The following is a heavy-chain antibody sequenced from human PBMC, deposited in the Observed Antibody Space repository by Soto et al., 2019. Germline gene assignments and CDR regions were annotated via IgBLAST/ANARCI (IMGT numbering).Heavy chain of an antibody. CDR1: GYTFTSYA. Sequence: GASVKVSCKASGYTFTSYAMHWVRQAPGQRLEWMGWINAGNGNTKYSQKFQGRVTITRDTSASTAYMELSSLRSEDTAVYYCASQASTYYDFWSGHDAFDIWGQGTMVTVSS. CDR2: INAGNGNT. J-gene: IGHJ3*02. CDR3: ASQASTYYDFWSGHDAFDI. D-gene: IGHD3-3*01. V-gene: IGHV1-3*01.